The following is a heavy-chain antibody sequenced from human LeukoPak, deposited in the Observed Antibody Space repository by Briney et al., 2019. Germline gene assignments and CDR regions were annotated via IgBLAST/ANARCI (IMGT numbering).Heavy chain of an antibody. D-gene: IGHD3-22*01. CDR3: ARGRQTYYYDSSGNGPFDY. V-gene: IGHV4-34*01. CDR1: GGSFSGYY. CDR2: SNHSGST. J-gene: IGHJ4*02. Sequence: SETLSLTCAVYGGSFSGYYWSWIRQPPGKGLEWIGESNHSGSTNYNPSLKSRVTISVDTSKNQFSLKLSSVTAADTAVYYYARGRQTYYYDSSGNGPFDYWGQGTLVTVSS.